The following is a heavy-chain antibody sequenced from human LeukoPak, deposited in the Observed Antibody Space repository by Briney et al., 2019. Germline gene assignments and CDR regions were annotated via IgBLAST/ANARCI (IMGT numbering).Heavy chain of an antibody. CDR1: GGSISSGGYS. CDR2: IYHSGST. CDR3: ATSIVGATTGGFDY. D-gene: IGHD1-26*01. V-gene: IGHV4-30-2*01. J-gene: IGHJ4*02. Sequence: SQTLSLTCAVSGGSISSGGYSWSWIRQPPGKGLEWIGYIYHSGSTYYNPSLKSRVTISVDRSKNQFSLKLSSVTAADTAVYYCATSIVGATTGGFDYWGQGTLVTVSS.